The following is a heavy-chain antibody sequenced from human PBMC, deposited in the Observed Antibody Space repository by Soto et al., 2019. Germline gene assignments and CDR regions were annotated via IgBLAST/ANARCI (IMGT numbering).Heavy chain of an antibody. Sequence: SETLSLTCTVSGGSISSSRYYWGWIRQPPGKGLEWIGSIYYSGSTYYNPSLKSRVTISVDTSKNQFSLKLSSVTAADTAVYYCARLSGGGDYWGQGTLVTVSS. CDR2: IYYSGST. J-gene: IGHJ4*02. CDR3: ARLSGGGDY. CDR1: GGSISSSRYY. V-gene: IGHV4-39*01.